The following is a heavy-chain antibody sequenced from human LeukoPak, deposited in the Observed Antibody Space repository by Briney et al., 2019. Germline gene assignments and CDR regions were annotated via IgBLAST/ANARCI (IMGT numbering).Heavy chain of an antibody. Sequence: GGSLRLSCAASGNHWMHWVRQAPGKGLVWVSHINSDGSWTGYADSVKGRFTISKDNAKNTVYLQMNNLRAEDTAVYYCVSFYETYWGRGTLVTVSS. V-gene: IGHV3-74*01. D-gene: IGHD2-2*01. CDR2: INSDGSWT. J-gene: IGHJ4*02. CDR3: VSFYETY. CDR1: GNHW.